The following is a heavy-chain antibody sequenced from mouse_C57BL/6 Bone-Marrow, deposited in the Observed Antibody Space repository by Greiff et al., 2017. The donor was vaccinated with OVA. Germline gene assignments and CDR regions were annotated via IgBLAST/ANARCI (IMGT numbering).Heavy chain of an antibody. V-gene: IGHV1-66*01. Sequence: QVQLQQSGPELVKPGASVKISCKASGYSFTSYYIHWVKQRPGQGLEWIGWIYPGSGNTKYNEKFKGKATLTADTSSSTAYMQLSSLTSEDSAVYYCAVDSSVRFDYWGQGTTLTVSS. CDR2: IYPGSGNT. CDR3: AVDSSVRFDY. D-gene: IGHD3-2*02. J-gene: IGHJ2*01. CDR1: GYSFTSYY.